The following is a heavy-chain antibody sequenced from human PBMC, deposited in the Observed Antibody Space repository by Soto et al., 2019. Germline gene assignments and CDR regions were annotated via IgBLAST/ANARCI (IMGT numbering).Heavy chain of an antibody. V-gene: IGHV3-73*01. CDR1: GFTFSGSA. CDR3: TRHVSHYDSSGYYNRFDP. J-gene: IGHJ5*02. D-gene: IGHD3-22*01. CDR2: IRSKANSYAT. Sequence: GGSLRLSCAASGFTFSGSAMHWVRRASGKGLEWVGRIRSKANSYATAHAASVKGRFTISRDDSKNTAYLQMNSLKTEDTAVYYCTRHVSHYDSSGYYNRFDPWGQGTLVTVSS.